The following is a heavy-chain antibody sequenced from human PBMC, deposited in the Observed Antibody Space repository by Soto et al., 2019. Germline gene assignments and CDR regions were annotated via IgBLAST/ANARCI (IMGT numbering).Heavy chain of an antibody. CDR1: GDSTSSFY. D-gene: IGHD2-2*01. J-gene: IGHJ4*02. CDR2: IFSSGST. V-gene: IGHV4-59*01. CDR3: ARVGYCSSTPCWPIVYFEY. Sequence: QVQLQESGPGLVKPSETLSLTCTVSGDSTSSFYWPWIRQPPGKGLEWVGYIFSSGSTNYNPSLMSRVTISWDTSESQFSLKLTSVTAADTAVYYCARVGYCSSTPCWPIVYFEYWGQGTLVTVSS.